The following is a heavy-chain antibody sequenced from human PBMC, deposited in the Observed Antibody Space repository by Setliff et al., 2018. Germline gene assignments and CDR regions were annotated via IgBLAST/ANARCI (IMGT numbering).Heavy chain of an antibody. CDR1: GGSFSTYY. CDR2: INHSGST. D-gene: IGHD6-19*01. Sequence: PSETLSLTCAVYGGSFSTYYWIWIRQPPGKGLEWIGEINHSGSTNYNPSLKSRVTISVDTSKNQFSLKLSSVTAADTAVYYCARGNRQWLGKYDYWGQGTLVTVSS. J-gene: IGHJ4*02. V-gene: IGHV4-34*01. CDR3: ARGNRQWLGKYDY.